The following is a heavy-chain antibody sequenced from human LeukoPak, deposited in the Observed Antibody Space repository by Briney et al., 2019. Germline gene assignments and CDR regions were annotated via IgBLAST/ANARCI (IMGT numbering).Heavy chain of an antibody. Sequence: GGSLRLSCAASGFTFSYYGMHWVRQAPGKGLEWVTFIGYDGTDKYYADSVKGRFTISRDNSKNTLSLHMNSLRAEDTAVYYCARDLTYNSWYYFDYWGQGTLVTVSS. J-gene: IGHJ4*02. CDR2: IGYDGTDK. CDR1: GFTFSYYG. CDR3: ARDLTYNSWYYFDY. V-gene: IGHV3-30*02. D-gene: IGHD6-13*01.